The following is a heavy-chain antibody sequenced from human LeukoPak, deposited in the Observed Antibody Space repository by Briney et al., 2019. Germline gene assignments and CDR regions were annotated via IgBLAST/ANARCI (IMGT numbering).Heavy chain of an antibody. Sequence: ASVKVSCKASGYTFTGYYMHWVRQAPGQGLEWMGRINPNSGGTNYAQKFEGRVTKTRDTSISTAYMELSRLRSDDTAVYYCARETHSYGTGDYWGQGTLVTVSS. D-gene: IGHD5-18*01. V-gene: IGHV1-2*06. CDR3: ARETHSYGTGDY. J-gene: IGHJ4*02. CDR2: INPNSGGT. CDR1: GYTFTGYY.